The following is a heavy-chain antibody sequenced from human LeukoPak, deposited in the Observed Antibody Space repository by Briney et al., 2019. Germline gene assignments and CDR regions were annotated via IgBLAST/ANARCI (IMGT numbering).Heavy chain of an antibody. J-gene: IGHJ4*02. V-gene: IGHV1-2*02. D-gene: IGHD1-26*01. CDR2: INPNSGGT. CDR1: GYTFTGYY. CDR3: ARDAQPSGTFAGPGY. Sequence: GASVKVSCKASGYTFTGYYMNWVRQAPGQGLEWMGWINPNSGGTNYAQKFQGRVTMTRETSISTAYMELSRLRSDDTAVYYCARDAQPSGTFAGPGYWGQGTQVTVSS.